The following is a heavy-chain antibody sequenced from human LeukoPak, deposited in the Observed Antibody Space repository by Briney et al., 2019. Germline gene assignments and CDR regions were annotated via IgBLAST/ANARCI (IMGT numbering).Heavy chain of an antibody. CDR3: ARDLSDPMEEWAY. CDR2: INPNSGGT. V-gene: IGHV1-2*02. J-gene: IGHJ4*02. D-gene: IGHD1-1*01. Sequence: GASVKVACKASGYSFTSYGISWVRQAPGQGLEWMGWINPNSGGTNYAQKFQGRVTMTRDTSISTAYMELSRLRSDDTAVYYCARDLSDPMEEWAYWGQGTLVTVSS. CDR1: GYSFTSYG.